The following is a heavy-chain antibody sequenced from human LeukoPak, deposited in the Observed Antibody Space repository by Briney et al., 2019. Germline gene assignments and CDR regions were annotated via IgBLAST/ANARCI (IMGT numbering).Heavy chain of an antibody. CDR2: ISSSSSYT. J-gene: IGHJ4*02. Sequence: GGSLRLSCAASGFTVSSNYMSWVRQAPGKGLEWVSYISSSSSYTNYADSVKGRFTISRDNAKNSLYLQMNSLRAEDTAVYYCARDRARYYDSSGSASFDYWGQGTLVTVSS. CDR3: ARDRARYYDSSGSASFDY. V-gene: IGHV3-11*05. CDR1: GFTVSSNY. D-gene: IGHD3-22*01.